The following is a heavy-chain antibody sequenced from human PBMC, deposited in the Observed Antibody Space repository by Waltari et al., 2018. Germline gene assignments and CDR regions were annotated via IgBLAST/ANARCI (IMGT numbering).Heavy chain of an antibody. V-gene: IGHV1-69*12. Sequence: QVQRVQSGAEVKKPGSSVKVSCKASGGTFSSYAISWVRQAPGQGLEWMGGIIPIIGTANSAQKFQGRVTITADESTSTAYMELSSLRSEDTAVYYCARDGVQLERTFDYWGQGTLVTVSS. CDR2: IIPIIGTA. J-gene: IGHJ4*02. D-gene: IGHD1-1*01. CDR1: GGTFSSYA. CDR3: ARDGVQLERTFDY.